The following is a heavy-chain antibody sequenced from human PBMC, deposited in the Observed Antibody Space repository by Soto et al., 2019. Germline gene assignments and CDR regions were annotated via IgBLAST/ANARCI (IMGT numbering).Heavy chain of an antibody. CDR1: GITFSDYA. CDR3: VKENPVAVAGY. D-gene: IGHD6-19*01. CDR2: ISPSAAAT. J-gene: IGHJ4*02. Sequence: EEQLLESGGGLVQPGGSLRLSCVASGITFSDYAMSWVRQAPGKGLEWVSAISPSAAATYYADSVKGRFTISRDNSKNTLSLQMDGLRVEDTAVYYCVKENPVAVAGYWGQGTLVNVSS. V-gene: IGHV3-23*01.